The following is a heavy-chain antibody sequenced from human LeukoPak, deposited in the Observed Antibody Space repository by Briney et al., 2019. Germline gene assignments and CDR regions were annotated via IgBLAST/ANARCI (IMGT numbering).Heavy chain of an antibody. CDR1: GFTFDDYA. D-gene: IGHD6-19*01. CDR3: ARGRSGWSPYYYYGMDV. Sequence: PGGSLRLSCAASGFTFDDYAMHWVRQAPGKGLEWVSGITWNSAYIGYADSVKGRFTISRDNAKNSLYLQMNSLRAEDTAVYYCARGRSGWSPYYYYGMDVWGQGTTVTVSS. V-gene: IGHV3-9*01. J-gene: IGHJ6*02. CDR2: ITWNSAYI.